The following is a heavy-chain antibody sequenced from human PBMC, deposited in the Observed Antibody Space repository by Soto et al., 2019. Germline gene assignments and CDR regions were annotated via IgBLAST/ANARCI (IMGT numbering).Heavy chain of an antibody. CDR3: AKVGLDSSGWYPSPYPLSFAY. D-gene: IGHD6-19*01. CDR1: GFTFSSYA. J-gene: IGHJ4*02. V-gene: IGHV3-23*01. Sequence: PGGSLRLSCAASGFTFSSYAMSWVRQAPGKGLEWVSAISGSGGSTYYADSVKGRFTISRDNSKNTLYLQMNSLRAEDTAVYYCAKVGLDSSGWYPSPYPLSFAYWGQGSLVTVSS. CDR2: ISGSGGST.